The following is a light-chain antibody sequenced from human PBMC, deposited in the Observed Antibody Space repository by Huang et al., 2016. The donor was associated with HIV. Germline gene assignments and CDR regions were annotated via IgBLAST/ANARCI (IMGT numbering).Light chain of an antibody. CDR1: QGISSY. CDR2: AES. V-gene: IGKV1-9*01. Sequence: IQLTQSPSSLSASVGDRVTITCRASQGISSYLAWYQEKSGKAPKLLIYAESTLQSGVPSRCSGSGSGTDFTLTISSLQSEDFATYYCQQLNSYPRTFGQGTKVEIK. CDR3: QQLNSYPRT. J-gene: IGKJ1*01.